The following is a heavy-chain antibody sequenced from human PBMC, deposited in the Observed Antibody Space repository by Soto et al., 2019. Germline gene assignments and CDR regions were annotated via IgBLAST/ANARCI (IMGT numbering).Heavy chain of an antibody. CDR1: GFTFSSYE. J-gene: IGHJ4*02. CDR2: ISSSGSTI. CDR3: ARVQWLVDYFDY. D-gene: IGHD6-19*01. V-gene: IGHV3-48*03. Sequence: EVQLVESGGGLVQPGGSLRLSCAASGFTFSSYEMNWVRQAPGKGLEWVSYISSSGSTIYYADSVKGRFTISRDNAKNSLYLQMNSLRAEDTAVYYCARVQWLVDYFDYWGQGTLVTVSS.